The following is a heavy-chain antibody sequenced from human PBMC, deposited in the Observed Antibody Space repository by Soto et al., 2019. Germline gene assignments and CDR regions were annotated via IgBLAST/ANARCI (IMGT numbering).Heavy chain of an antibody. D-gene: IGHD2-8*01. Sequence: QVQLVQSGAEVKKPGSSVKVSCKSSGGTFSNSPISWVRQAPGQGLEWVGGVIPVFRTANYAQKFQGRVTISADESTNTAYMELSSLRSGDTAVYYCARSPFVVGVTEDYYGMDVWGQGTTVTVSS. CDR1: GGTFSNSP. CDR2: VIPVFRTA. V-gene: IGHV1-69*12. CDR3: ARSPFVVGVTEDYYGMDV. J-gene: IGHJ6*02.